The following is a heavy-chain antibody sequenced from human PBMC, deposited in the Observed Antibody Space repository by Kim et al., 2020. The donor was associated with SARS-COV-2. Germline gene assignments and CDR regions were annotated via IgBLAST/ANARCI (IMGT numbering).Heavy chain of an antibody. J-gene: IGHJ6*02. CDR1: GGSISSSCYY. D-gene: IGHD3-22*01. Sequence: SETLSLTCTVSGGSISSSCYYWVRHRQPPGQGWEWIRSFCYSGSTYSYPTLQSPITITVATTKTPFALKLSSVTAADTAVYYCASYPFITMIVVAEGYYYGMDVWGQGATVTVSS. CDR3: ASYPFITMIVVAEGYYYGMDV. CDR2: FCYSGST. V-gene: IGHV4-39*01.